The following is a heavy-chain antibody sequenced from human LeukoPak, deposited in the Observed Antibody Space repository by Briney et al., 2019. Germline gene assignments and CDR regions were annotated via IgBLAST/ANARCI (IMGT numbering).Heavy chain of an antibody. Sequence: SETLSHTCAVSGYSISSGYYWGWIRQPPGKGLEWIGSIYHSGSTYYNPSLKSRVTISVDTSKNQFSLKLSSVTAADTAVYYCARGVHVLLWFGELFGWFDPWGQGTLVTVSS. D-gene: IGHD3-10*01. V-gene: IGHV4-38-2*01. CDR2: IYHSGST. CDR3: ARGVHVLLWFGELFGWFDP. J-gene: IGHJ5*02. CDR1: GYSISSGYY.